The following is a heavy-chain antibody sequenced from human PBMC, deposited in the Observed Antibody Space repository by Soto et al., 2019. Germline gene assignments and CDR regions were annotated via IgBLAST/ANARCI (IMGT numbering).Heavy chain of an antibody. CDR2: IYYSGST. D-gene: IGHD2-2*01. CDR1: GGSISSSSYS. V-gene: IGHV4-39*01. J-gene: IGHJ6*02. CDR3: GRQPGHCGSTTCFGYYSVDV. Sequence: QLQLQESGPRLVKPSETLSLTCSVSGGSISSSSYSWGWIRQPPGKGLEWIGTIYYSGSTHYNPSLEGRVAISADTPNNQLSLRLSSVTAADTAVYYCGRQPGHCGSTTCFGYYSVDVWGQGTTVIVS.